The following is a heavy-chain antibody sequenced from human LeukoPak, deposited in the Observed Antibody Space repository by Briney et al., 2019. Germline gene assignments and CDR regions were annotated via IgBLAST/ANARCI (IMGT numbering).Heavy chain of an antibody. CDR3: AKDSVKKYDDY. V-gene: IGHV3-23*01. CDR2: ISGSDGST. Sequence: GGSLRLSCAASGFTFSSYAMSWVRQAPGKGLEWVSGISGSDGSTYYADSVKGRFTISRDNSKNTLFLQMNSLRAEDTAVYYCAKDSVKKYDDYWGQGTLVTVSS. J-gene: IGHJ4*02. CDR1: GFTFSSYA. D-gene: IGHD4-17*01.